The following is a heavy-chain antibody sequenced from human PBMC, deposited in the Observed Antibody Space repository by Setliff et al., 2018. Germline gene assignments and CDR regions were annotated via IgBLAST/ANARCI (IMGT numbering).Heavy chain of an antibody. J-gene: IGHJ4*02. D-gene: IGHD3-16*01. V-gene: IGHV4-34*01. CDR2: ISHSGNT. CDR1: GDSFSDYY. CDR3: RFWSYVYKNDY. Sequence: SETLSLTCAVYGDSFSDYYWSWLRQPPGKGLDWIGEISHSGNTNYDPSLGGRISISVDTSKRQFSLKLGSVTAADTAVYYCRFWSYVYKNDYWAQGTLVTVSS.